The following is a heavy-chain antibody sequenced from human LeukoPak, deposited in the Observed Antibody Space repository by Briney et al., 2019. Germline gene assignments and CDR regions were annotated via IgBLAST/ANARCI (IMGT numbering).Heavy chain of an antibody. CDR3: ARLRYYGMDV. J-gene: IGHJ6*02. Sequence: SGGFLRLSCAASGFTFDDYGMSWVRQGPGKGLEWVSGINWNGGMTAYADSVKGRFTISRDNAKNSLYLQMNSLRAEDTAVYYCARLRYYGMDVWGQGTTVTVSS. CDR2: INWNGGMT. CDR1: GFTFDDYG. V-gene: IGHV3-20*04.